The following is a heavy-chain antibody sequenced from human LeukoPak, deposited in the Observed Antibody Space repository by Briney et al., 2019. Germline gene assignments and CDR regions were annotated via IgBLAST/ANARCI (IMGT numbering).Heavy chain of an antibody. CDR3: ARQYSSGWYGGYFDY. Sequence: SETLSLTCTVSGGSVIRGGYYWSWIRQPPGKGLEWIGSIYYSGSTYYNPSLKSRVTISVDTSKNQFSLKLSSVTAADTAVYYCARQYSSGWYGGYFDYWGQGTLVTVSS. V-gene: IGHV4-39*01. CDR2: IYYSGST. J-gene: IGHJ4*02. D-gene: IGHD6-19*01. CDR1: GGSVIRGGYY.